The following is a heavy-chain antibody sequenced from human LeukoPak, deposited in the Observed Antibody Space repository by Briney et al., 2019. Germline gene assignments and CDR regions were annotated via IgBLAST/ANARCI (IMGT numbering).Heavy chain of an antibody. CDR2: INHSGST. D-gene: IGHD6-19*01. Sequence: PSETLSLTCAVYGGSFSGYYWSWISQPPGKGLEWIGEINHSGSTNYNPSLKSRVTISVDTSKNQFSLKLSSVTAADTAVYYCARIDSSGWYPGYWGQGTLVTVSS. CDR1: GGSFSGYY. J-gene: IGHJ4*02. V-gene: IGHV4-34*01. CDR3: ARIDSSGWYPGY.